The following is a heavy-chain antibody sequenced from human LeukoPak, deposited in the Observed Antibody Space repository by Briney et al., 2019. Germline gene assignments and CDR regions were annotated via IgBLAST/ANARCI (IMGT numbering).Heavy chain of an antibody. CDR2: ISGSGGST. Sequence: GGSLRLSCAASGFTFSSYAMSWVRQAPGKGLEWVSAISGSGGSTYYADSVKGRFTISRDNSKNTLYLQVNSLRAEDTAVYYCAKAPISKDCSGGSCYLFDYWGQGTLVIVSS. CDR3: AKAPISKDCSGGSCYLFDY. J-gene: IGHJ4*02. CDR1: GFTFSSYA. D-gene: IGHD2-15*01. V-gene: IGHV3-23*01.